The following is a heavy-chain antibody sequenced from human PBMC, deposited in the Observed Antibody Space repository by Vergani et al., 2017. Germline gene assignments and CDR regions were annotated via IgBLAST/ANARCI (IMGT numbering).Heavy chain of an antibody. CDR2: ISYDGSNK. CDR3: AAGEQLVD. CDR1: GFTFSSYG. Sequence: QVQLVESGGGVVQPGRSLRLSCAASGFTFSSYGMHWVRQAPGKGLEWVAVISYDGSNKYYAESGEGRFTISRENSKTTLYLQMNSLRAEDTAVYYCAAGEQLVDWGQGTLVTVSS. J-gene: IGHJ4*02. D-gene: IGHD6-13*01. V-gene: IGHV3-30*03.